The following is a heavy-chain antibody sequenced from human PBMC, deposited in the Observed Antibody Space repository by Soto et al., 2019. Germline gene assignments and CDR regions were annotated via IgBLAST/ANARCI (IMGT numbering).Heavy chain of an antibody. D-gene: IGHD4-17*01. CDR1: GFTFSSYS. CDR3: ARGRHYGDYVWFDP. CDR2: ISSSSSTI. J-gene: IGHJ5*02. V-gene: IGHV3-48*02. Sequence: GGSLRLSCAASGFTFSSYSMNWVRQAPGKGLEWVSYISSSSSTIYYADSVKGRFTISSDNAKNSLYLQMNSLRDEDTAVYYCARGRHYGDYVWFDPWGQGALVTVSS.